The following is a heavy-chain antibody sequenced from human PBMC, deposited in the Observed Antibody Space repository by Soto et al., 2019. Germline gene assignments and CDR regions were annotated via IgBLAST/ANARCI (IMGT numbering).Heavy chain of an antibody. CDR3: ARVGLTAHDAFDI. Sequence: PSETLSLTCTVSGGSISSYYWSWIRQPPGKGLEWIGYIYYSGSTNYNPSLKSRVTISVDTSKNQFSLKLSSVTAADTAVYYCARVGLTAHDAFDIWGQGTMVTV. CDR1: GGSISSYY. J-gene: IGHJ3*02. D-gene: IGHD3-16*01. V-gene: IGHV4-59*01. CDR2: IYYSGST.